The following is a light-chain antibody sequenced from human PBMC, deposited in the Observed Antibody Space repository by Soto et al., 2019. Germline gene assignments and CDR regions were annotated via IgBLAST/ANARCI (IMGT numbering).Light chain of an antibody. Sequence: EVVLAQSPGTLSLSPGERATLSCRASQSVSNNYLAWYQQKPGQAPRLLIFGSSDRATGIPDRFSGSGSGTDFTLTISRLEPEDFAVYYCQHYGNSPPYTFGQGTKLXXK. CDR3: QHYGNSPPYT. CDR1: QSVSNNY. V-gene: IGKV3-20*01. CDR2: GSS. J-gene: IGKJ2*01.